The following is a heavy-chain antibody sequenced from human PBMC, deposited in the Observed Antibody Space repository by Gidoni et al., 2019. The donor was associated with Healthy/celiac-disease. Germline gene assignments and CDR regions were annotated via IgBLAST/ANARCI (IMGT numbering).Heavy chain of an antibody. CDR3: ARDRVAAPSGMDV. J-gene: IGHJ6*02. Sequence: EVQLVESGGGLIQPGGSLRLSCSASGFTVSSNYMSWVRQAPGKWLEWVSVIYRGGSTYFADSVKGRFTISRDNSKNTLYLQMNSLRAEDTAVYYCARDRVAAPSGMDVWGPGTTVTVSS. D-gene: IGHD6-25*01. CDR1: GFTVSSNY. V-gene: IGHV3-53*01. CDR2: IYRGGST.